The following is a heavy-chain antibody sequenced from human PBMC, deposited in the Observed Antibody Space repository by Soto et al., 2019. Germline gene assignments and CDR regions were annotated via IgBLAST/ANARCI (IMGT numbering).Heavy chain of an antibody. CDR3: ARGQGPTTTTFLGHLEWLSFFGSEDDYYYGMDV. J-gene: IGHJ6*02. V-gene: IGHV1-8*01. Sequence: VASVKVSCKASGYTFTSYDINWVRQATGQGLEWMGWMNPNSGNTGYAQKFQGRVTMTRDTSISTAYMELSSLRSEDTAVYYCARGQGPTTTTFLGHLEWLSFFGSEDDYYYGMDVWGQGTTVTVSS. D-gene: IGHD3-3*01. CDR1: GYTFTSYD. CDR2: MNPNSGNT.